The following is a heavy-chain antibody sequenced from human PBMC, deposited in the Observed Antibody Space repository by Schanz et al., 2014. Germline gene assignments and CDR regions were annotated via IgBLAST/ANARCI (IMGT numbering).Heavy chain of an antibody. CDR1: GFTLSSYA. J-gene: IGHJ6*02. V-gene: IGHV3-30-3*01. Sequence: QVQLVESGGGVVQPGRSLRLSCAAYGFTLSSYAMHWVRQAPGKGLEWVAVISYDGSNKYYADSVKGRFTISRGNSKNTLYLQMNTLRAEDTAVYYCARDFDDRRGYGSGYCLGDCMDVWGQGTTVTVSS. CDR3: ARDFDDRRGYGSGYCLGDCMDV. CDR2: ISYDGSNK. D-gene: IGHD3-10*01.